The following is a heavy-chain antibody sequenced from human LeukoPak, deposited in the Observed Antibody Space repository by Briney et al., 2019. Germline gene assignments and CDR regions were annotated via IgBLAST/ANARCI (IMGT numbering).Heavy chain of an antibody. CDR3: AKVGPSSSSDY. D-gene: IGHD6-13*01. CDR2: IYPRDSDA. V-gene: IGHV5-51*01. J-gene: IGHJ4*02. CDR1: GYIFTSYW. Sequence: PGESLKISCEASGYIFTSYWIAWVRQMPGQGLEWMGVIYPRDSDAKYSPSFQGQVTISADKSINTAYLQWSSLKASDTAMYYCAKVGPSSSSDYWGQGTLVTVSS.